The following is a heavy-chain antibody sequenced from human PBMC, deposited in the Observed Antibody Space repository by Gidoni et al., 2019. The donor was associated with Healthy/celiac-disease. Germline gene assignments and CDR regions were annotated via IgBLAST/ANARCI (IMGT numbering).Heavy chain of an antibody. Sequence: QVQLVQSGAEVKTPGSSVKVSCKASGGTFGSYAISWVRQSPGQGLEWRGGIIPIFGTANYAQKFQGRVTITADESTSTAYMELSSLRSEDTAVYYCARRSYGDYAYFDLWGRGTLVTVSS. CDR1: GGTFGSYA. CDR2: IIPIFGTA. CDR3: ARRSYGDYAYFDL. D-gene: IGHD4-17*01. V-gene: IGHV1-69*01. J-gene: IGHJ2*01.